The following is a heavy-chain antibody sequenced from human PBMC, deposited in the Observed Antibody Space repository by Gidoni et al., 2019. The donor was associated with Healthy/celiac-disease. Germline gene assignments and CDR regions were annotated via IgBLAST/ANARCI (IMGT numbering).Heavy chain of an antibody. CDR3: AKQAIVVVVTGWFDP. J-gene: IGHJ5*02. CDR2: ISYDGSNK. Sequence: QVQLVESGGGVVQPGRSLRLSCAASGFTFRSYGMHWVRQAPGKGLEWVAVISYDGSNKYYADSVKGRFTISRDNSKNTLYLQMNSLRAEDTAVYYCAKQAIVVVVTGWFDPWGQGTLVTVSS. V-gene: IGHV3-30*18. D-gene: IGHD2-15*01. CDR1: GFTFRSYG.